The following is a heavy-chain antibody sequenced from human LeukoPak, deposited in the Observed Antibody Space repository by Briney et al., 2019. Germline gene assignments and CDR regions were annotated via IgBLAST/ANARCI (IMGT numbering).Heavy chain of an antibody. CDR2: ISSSSVII. CDR1: GFTFSAFS. D-gene: IGHD6-13*01. V-gene: IGHV3-48*01. CDR3: AREIDGTAAAFYDYYMDV. Sequence: GGSLRLSCAASGFTFSAFSMNWVRQAPGKGLEWLSYISSSSVIIHYADSVKGRFTIPRDNAMNSLFLQMNSLRAEDTAVYYCAREIDGTAAAFYDYYMDVWGKGTTVTVSS. J-gene: IGHJ6*03.